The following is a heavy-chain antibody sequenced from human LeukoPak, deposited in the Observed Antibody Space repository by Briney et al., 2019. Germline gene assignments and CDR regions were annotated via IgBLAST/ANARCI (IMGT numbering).Heavy chain of an antibody. CDR3: ARQHSRWYGYFDL. J-gene: IGHJ2*01. Sequence: SETLSLTCTVSGGSISSSSYYWGWIRQPPGKGLEWIGSIYYSGSTYYNPSLKSRVTISVDTSKNQFSLKLSSVTAADTAVYYCARQHSRWYGYFDLWGRGTLVTVSS. CDR2: IYYSGST. CDR1: GGSISSSSYY. D-gene: IGHD2-21*01. V-gene: IGHV4-39*07.